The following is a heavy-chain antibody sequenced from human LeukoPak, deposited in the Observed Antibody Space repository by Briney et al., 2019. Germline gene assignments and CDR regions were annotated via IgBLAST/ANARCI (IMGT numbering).Heavy chain of an antibody. CDR3: ARGIEGTTNFDY. Sequence: GGSLRLSCAVSGFTFSNNWMNWVRQAPGKGLEWVANIKQDGSDKNYVDSVKGRFTISRDNAKNSLYLQMNGLRAEDTAVYYCARGIEGTTNFDYWGQGTLVTVSS. D-gene: IGHD1-7*01. CDR2: IKQDGSDK. CDR1: GFTFSNNW. J-gene: IGHJ4*02. V-gene: IGHV3-7*01.